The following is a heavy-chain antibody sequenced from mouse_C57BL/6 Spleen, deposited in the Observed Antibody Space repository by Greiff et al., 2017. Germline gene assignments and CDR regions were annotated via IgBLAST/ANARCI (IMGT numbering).Heavy chain of an antibody. V-gene: IGHV5-4*01. CDR1: GFTFSGYA. J-gene: IGHJ3*01. D-gene: IGHD4-1*02. CDR3: ARRFNWWFAY. Sequence: DVQLVESGGGLVKPGGSLKLSCAASGFTFSGYAMSWVRQSPEKRLEWVATISAGGSYTYYPDNVKGRFTISRDNATNNLYLQMSHLKSEDTAMYYCARRFNWWFAYWGQGTLVTVSA. CDR2: ISAGGSYT.